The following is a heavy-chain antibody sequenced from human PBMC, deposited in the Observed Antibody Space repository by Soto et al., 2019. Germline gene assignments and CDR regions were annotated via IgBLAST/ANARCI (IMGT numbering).Heavy chain of an antibody. V-gene: IGHV3-15*07. J-gene: IGHJ4*02. Sequence: GGSLRLSCAASGFTFSNAWMNWVRQAPGKGLEWVGRIKSKTDGGTTDYAAPVKGRFTISRDDSKNTLYLQMNSLKTEDTAVYYCTTDWPRTYSYDSSGYYPDYWGQGTLVTAPQ. D-gene: IGHD3-22*01. CDR3: TTDWPRTYSYDSSGYYPDY. CDR2: IKSKTDGGTT. CDR1: GFTFSNAW.